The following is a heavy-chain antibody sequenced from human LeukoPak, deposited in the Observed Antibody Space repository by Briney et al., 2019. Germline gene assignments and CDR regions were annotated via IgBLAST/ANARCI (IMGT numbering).Heavy chain of an antibody. CDR3: AKDSGIAAAGTFDP. V-gene: IGHV3-9*01. CDR1: GFTFDDYA. D-gene: IGHD6-13*01. Sequence: GGSLRLSCAASGFTFDDYAMHWVRQAPGKGLEWVSGISWNSGSIGYADSVKGRFTISRDNAKSSLYLQMNSLRAEDTALYYCAKDSGIAAAGTFDPWGQGTLVTVSS. CDR2: ISWNSGSI. J-gene: IGHJ5*02.